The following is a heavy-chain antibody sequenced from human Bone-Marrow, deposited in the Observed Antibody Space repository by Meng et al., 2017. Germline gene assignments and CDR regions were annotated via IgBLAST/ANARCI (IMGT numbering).Heavy chain of an antibody. Sequence: QAELQAHGPGLLKPSQTLSLTCTVSGCSISRGGYYWSWIRQHPGKGLEWIGYIYYSGTTYYNPSLSSLVTISVDTSKNQFSLNLSSVTAADTAVYYCARDIRQGGNIWFDPWGQGTLVTVSS. V-gene: IGHV4-31*01. CDR3: ARDIRQGGNIWFDP. D-gene: IGHD3-16*01. CDR2: IYYSGTT. J-gene: IGHJ5*02. CDR1: GCSISRGGYY.